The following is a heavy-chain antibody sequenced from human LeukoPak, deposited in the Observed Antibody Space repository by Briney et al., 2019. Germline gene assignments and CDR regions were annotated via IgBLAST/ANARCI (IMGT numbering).Heavy chain of an antibody. CDR2: INSDGRST. CDR1: GFTFSSYW. V-gene: IGHV3-74*01. Sequence: PGGSLRLSCAASGFTFSSYWMHWVRQVPGKGLVWVSRINSDGRSTSYADSVMGRFTISRDNAKNTLYLQMNSLTAEDTAVYYCARVAYGSSWYVDYWGQGNLVTVSS. D-gene: IGHD6-13*01. CDR3: ARVAYGSSWYVDY. J-gene: IGHJ4*02.